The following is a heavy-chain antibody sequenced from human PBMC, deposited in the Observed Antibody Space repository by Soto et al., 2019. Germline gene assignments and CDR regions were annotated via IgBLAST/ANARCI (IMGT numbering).Heavy chain of an antibody. V-gene: IGHV1-46*01. D-gene: IGHD5-12*01. CDR3: ARDTGYDHDAFDI. J-gene: IGHJ3*02. Sequence: ASVKVSCKASGYSFITSYYMRWVRQAPGQGLEWMGIINPTGSMTKYSQRFQGRLTMTRDTSTSTDYMELTTLTSEDTAVYFCARDTGYDHDAFDIWGQGTMVTVSS. CDR2: INPTGSMT. CDR1: GYSFITSYY.